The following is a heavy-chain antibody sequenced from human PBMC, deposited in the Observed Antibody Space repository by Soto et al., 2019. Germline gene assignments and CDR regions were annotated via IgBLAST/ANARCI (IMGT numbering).Heavy chain of an antibody. CDR1: GDSISSYY. Sequence: SETLSLTCTVSGDSISSYYWSWIRQPPGKGLEWIGYIYYSGSTNYNPSLKSRVTISVDRSKNQFSLKLSSVTAADTAVYYCARGQGVGGQPWGQGNLVTVSS. J-gene: IGHJ5*02. D-gene: IGHD2-15*01. V-gene: IGHV4-59*12. CDR3: ARGQGVGGQP. CDR2: IYYSGST.